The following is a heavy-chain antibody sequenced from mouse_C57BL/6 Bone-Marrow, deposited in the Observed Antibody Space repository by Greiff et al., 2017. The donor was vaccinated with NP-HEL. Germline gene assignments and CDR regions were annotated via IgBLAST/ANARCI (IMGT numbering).Heavy chain of an antibody. V-gene: IGHV14-4*01. Sequence: EVQLQQSGAELVRPGASVKLSCTASGFNIKDDYMHWVKQRPEQGLEWIGWIDPENGDTEYASKVQGKATITADTSSNTAYLQLSSLTSADTAVYYCTPYYYGPFDYWGQGTTLTVSS. CDR2: IDPENGDT. J-gene: IGHJ2*01. CDR1: GFNIKDDY. D-gene: IGHD1-1*01. CDR3: TPYYYGPFDY.